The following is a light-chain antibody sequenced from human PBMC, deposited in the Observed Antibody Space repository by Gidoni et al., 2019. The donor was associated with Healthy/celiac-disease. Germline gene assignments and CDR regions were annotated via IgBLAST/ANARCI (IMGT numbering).Light chain of an antibody. V-gene: IGKV1-39*01. Sequence: DTQMPQSPSSLSAFVGDRVPITCRARQSISSYLHWYQQKPGKAPKLLIYAASSLQSGVPYSFSDCKSGTDFTLTINSLQPEYFATYHCQQSYSTPWTFGQGTKVEIK. J-gene: IGKJ1*01. CDR2: AAS. CDR1: QSISSY. CDR3: QQSYSTPWT.